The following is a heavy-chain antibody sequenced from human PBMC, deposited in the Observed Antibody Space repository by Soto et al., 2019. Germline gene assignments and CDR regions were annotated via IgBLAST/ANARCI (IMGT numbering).Heavy chain of an antibody. Sequence: QVQLVESGGGVVQPGRSLRLSCAASGFTLSSYGIHWVRQAPGKGLEWVAVIWYDGSNKYYADSVKGRFTISRDNSKNTLYLQMNSLRAEDTAVYYCARGPRIAVADDAFDIWGQGTMVTVSS. CDR3: ARGPRIAVADDAFDI. D-gene: IGHD6-19*01. V-gene: IGHV3-33*01. CDR2: IWYDGSNK. J-gene: IGHJ3*02. CDR1: GFTLSSYG.